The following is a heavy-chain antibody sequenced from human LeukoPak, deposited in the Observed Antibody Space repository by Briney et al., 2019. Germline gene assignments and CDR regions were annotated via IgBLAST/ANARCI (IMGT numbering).Heavy chain of an antibody. CDR1: GFTFSSYA. D-gene: IGHD2-2*01. CDR3: AKDPPSSPGVYCSSTSCSGEDWFDP. CDR2: ISGSGDST. V-gene: IGHV3-23*01. Sequence: GALRLSCAASGFTFSSYAMSWVRQAPGRGLEWVSGISGSGDSTNYADSVKGRFTNSRENSKNTVYMQMNRLRAEDTGVYYWAKDPPSSPGVYCSSTSCSGEDWFDPWGQGTLVTVSS. J-gene: IGHJ5*02.